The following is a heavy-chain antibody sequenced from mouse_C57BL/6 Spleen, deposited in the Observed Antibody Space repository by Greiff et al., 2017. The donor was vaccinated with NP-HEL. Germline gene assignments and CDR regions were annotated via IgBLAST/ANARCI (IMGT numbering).Heavy chain of an antibody. V-gene: IGHV5-17*01. D-gene: IGHD1-1*01. CDR2: ISSGSSTI. CDR3: ARDYYGYFDY. CDR1: GFTFSDYG. Sequence: EVKLVESGGGLVKPGGSLKLSCAASGFTFSDYGMHWVRQAPAKVLEWVAYISSGSSTIYYADTVKGRFTIARYNAKKTLFLQMTSLRSEDTAMYYCARDYYGYFDYWGQGTTLTGSS. J-gene: IGHJ2*01.